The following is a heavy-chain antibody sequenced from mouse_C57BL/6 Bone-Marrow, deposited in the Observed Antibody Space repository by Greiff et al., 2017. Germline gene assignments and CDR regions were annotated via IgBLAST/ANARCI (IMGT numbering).Heavy chain of an antibody. V-gene: IGHV1-55*01. CDR1: GYTFTSYW. CDR2: IYPGSGST. D-gene: IGHD1-1*01. CDR3: ARRDYYGSSLFAY. Sequence: QVQLKQPGAELVKPGASVKMSCKASGYTFTSYWITWVKQRPGQGLEWIGDIYPGSGSTNYNEKFKSKATLTVDTSSSTAYMQLSSLTSEDSAVYYCARRDYYGSSLFAYWGQGTLVTVSA. J-gene: IGHJ3*01.